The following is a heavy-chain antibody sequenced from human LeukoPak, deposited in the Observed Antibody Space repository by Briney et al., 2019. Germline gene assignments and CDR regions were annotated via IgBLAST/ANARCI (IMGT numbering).Heavy chain of an antibody. Sequence: SETLSLTCAVYGGSFSGYYWSWIRQPPGKGLEWIGEINHSGSTIHSPSPKSRITISVDTSRNQFSLKLSSVTAADTAVYYCARGRLTPPIYHMDVWDKGTTVTVSS. V-gene: IGHV4-34*01. CDR2: INHSGST. D-gene: IGHD3-16*01. J-gene: IGHJ6*03. CDR1: GGSFSGYY. CDR3: ARGRLTPPIYHMDV.